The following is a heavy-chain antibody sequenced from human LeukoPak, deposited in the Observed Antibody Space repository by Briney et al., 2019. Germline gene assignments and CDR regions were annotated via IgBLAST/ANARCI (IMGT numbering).Heavy chain of an antibody. CDR1: GFTFSDYY. CDR3: ARDRCYYDSSGCYDY. D-gene: IGHD3-22*01. J-gene: IGHJ4*02. V-gene: IGHV3-11*01. Sequence: GGSLRLSCAASGFTFSDYYMSWIRQAPGKGLEWVSYISSSGSTIYYADSVKGRFTISRDNAKNSLYLQMNSLRAEDTAVYYCARDRCYYDSSGCYDYWGQGTLVTVSS. CDR2: ISSSGSTI.